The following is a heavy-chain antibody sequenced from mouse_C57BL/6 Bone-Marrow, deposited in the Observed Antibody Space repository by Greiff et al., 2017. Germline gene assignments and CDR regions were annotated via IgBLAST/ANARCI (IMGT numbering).Heavy chain of an antibody. CDR3: AGGQIYDGPPFAY. J-gene: IGHJ3*01. V-gene: IGHV1-12*01. CDR2: IYPGNGDT. Sequence: QVQLQQSGAELVRPGASVKMSCKASGYTFTSYNMHWVKQTPRQGLAWIGAIYPGNGDTSYNQQFKGKATLTVDNSSSTAYIQLSSLTSEDAAVYFCAGGQIYDGPPFAYWGQGTLVTVSA. CDR1: GYTFTSYN. D-gene: IGHD2-3*01.